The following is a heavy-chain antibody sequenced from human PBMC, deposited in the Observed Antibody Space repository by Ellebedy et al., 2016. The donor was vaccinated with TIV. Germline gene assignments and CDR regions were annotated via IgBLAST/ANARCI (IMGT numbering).Heavy chain of an antibody. CDR2: ISRDGGDT. J-gene: IGHJ2*01. CDR1: GFPFSSYS. D-gene: IGHD2/OR15-2a*01. V-gene: IGHV3-48*02. Sequence: GESLKISCAASGFPFSSYSMNWVRQAPGKGLEWLSYISRDGGDTYYADSVRGRFTISRDNVKNSMFLQMNSLRDDDTAVYSSARDQHFAFDVWGRGTLVTVSS. CDR3: ARDQHFAFDV.